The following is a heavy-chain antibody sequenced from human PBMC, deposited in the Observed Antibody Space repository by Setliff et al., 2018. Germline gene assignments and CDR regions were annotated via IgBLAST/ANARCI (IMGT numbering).Heavy chain of an antibody. Sequence: SETLSLTCAVSGGSITRSNWWSWVRQPPGKGLEWIGTIFWSGTTYYNPSLNSRGTISVDTSRDQFSLRLSSVTAADTAVYYCARSGYYDFWSGFLNDAFDIWGQGTMVTVSS. J-gene: IGHJ3*02. V-gene: IGHV4-4*02. CDR2: IFWSGTT. CDR3: ARSGYYDFWSGFLNDAFDI. CDR1: GGSITRSNW. D-gene: IGHD3-3*01.